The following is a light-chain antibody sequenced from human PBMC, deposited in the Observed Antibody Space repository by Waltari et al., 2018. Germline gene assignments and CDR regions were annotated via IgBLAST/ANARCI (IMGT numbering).Light chain of an antibody. V-gene: IGKV3-20*01. CDR1: QSISKY. Sequence: IMLTQSPGTLSFSPGERATLSCRASQSISKYLAWYQQKPGQPPRLLIYDASSRATGIPDRFSGSGSGTDFSLTISRLEPEDFAVYYCQKYGTLPATFGQGTKVEIK. J-gene: IGKJ1*01. CDR3: QKYGTLPAT. CDR2: DAS.